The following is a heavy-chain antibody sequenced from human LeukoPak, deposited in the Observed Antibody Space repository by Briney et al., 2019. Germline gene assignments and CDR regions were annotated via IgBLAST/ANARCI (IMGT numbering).Heavy chain of an antibody. Sequence: GGSLRLSCAASGFTFSSYAMSWVRQAPGKGLEWVSAISGSGGSTYYADSVKGRFTISRDNSKNTLYLQMNSLRADDMAVYYCTRGPGYDYVWGSYRADYWGQGTLVTVSS. D-gene: IGHD3-16*02. J-gene: IGHJ4*02. CDR2: ISGSGGST. V-gene: IGHV3-23*01. CDR1: GFTFSSYA. CDR3: TRGPGYDYVWGSYRADY.